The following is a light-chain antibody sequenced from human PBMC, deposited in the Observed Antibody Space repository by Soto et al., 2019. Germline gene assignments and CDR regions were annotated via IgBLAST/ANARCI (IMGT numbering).Light chain of an antibody. J-gene: IGKJ4*02. CDR3: QQLYTYPLT. V-gene: IGKV1-9*01. CDR2: AAS. Sequence: IQLTQSPSSLSASVGDRVTITCRASQGISSYLGWYQQKPGKAPNLLIYAASTLHSGVPSRFSGSGSGTEFTLTISSLQPEDFATYYCQQLYTYPLTFGGGTKV. CDR1: QGISSY.